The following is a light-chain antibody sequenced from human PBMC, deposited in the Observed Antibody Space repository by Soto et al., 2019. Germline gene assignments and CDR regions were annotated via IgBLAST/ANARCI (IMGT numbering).Light chain of an antibody. V-gene: IGKV3-15*01. CDR2: GAS. CDR1: QSVRSN. Sequence: EIVMTQSPATLSVSQGERATLSCRASQSVRSNFAWYQQKPGQAPRLLIYGASTRATGIPARFSGSRSGTEDTLTISSHLYEEFAVYYCKHYNNSPPSITFGQGTRLDIK. CDR3: KHYNNSPPSIT. J-gene: IGKJ5*01.